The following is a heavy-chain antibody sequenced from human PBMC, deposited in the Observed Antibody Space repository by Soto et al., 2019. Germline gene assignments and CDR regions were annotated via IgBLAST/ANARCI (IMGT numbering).Heavy chain of an antibody. CDR2: ISGGSDNT. Sequence: EVQLSESGGGLVQPGGSLRLSCAASGFTIGNSAMNWVRKAPGKGLEWVSVISGGSDNTYYADSVKGRFTISRDNSKSTXYLQMNXLRAXDTAIYYCAKGPTAGRWGQGTLVTVSS. J-gene: IGHJ4*02. CDR1: GFTIGNSA. CDR3: AKGPTAGR. V-gene: IGHV3-23*01.